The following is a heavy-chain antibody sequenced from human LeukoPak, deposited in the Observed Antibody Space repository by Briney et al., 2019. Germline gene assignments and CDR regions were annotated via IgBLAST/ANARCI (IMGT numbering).Heavy chain of an antibody. J-gene: IGHJ5*02. D-gene: IGHD2-15*01. CDR1: GFTFSSYA. CDR2: ISGSGGST. CDR3: AKDPPNLVMVVAATVGFDP. V-gene: IGHV3-23*01. Sequence: GGSLRLSCAASGFTFSSYAMSWVRQAPGKGLEWVSAISGSGGSTYYADSVKGRFTISRDNSKNTLYLQMNSLRAEDTAVYYCAKDPPNLVMVVAATVGFDPWGQGTLVTVSS.